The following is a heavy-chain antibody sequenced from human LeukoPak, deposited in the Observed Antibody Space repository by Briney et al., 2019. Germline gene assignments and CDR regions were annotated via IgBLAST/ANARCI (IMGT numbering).Heavy chain of an antibody. V-gene: IGHV3-21*01. Sequence: PGGSLRLSCAASGFTFSSYSMNWVRQAPGKGLEWVSSISSSSTSIYYADSVKGRFTISRDNAKNSLYLQVNGLGAEDTAVYYCARDSKLYCSSTSCYMDVWGKGTTVTVS. D-gene: IGHD2-2*01. J-gene: IGHJ6*03. CDR3: ARDSKLYCSSTSCYMDV. CDR2: ISSSSTSI. CDR1: GFTFSSYS.